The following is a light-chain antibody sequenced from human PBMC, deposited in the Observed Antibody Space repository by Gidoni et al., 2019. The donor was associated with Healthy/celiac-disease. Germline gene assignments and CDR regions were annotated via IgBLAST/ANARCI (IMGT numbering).Light chain of an antibody. Sequence: EIVMTQSPATLSVSPGERATLSCRASQRVSSNLAWYQQKPGQAPRLLIDGASTRATGIPARFSGSGSGTEFTLTISSLQSEDFAVYYCQQYNNWPPPLTFGGGTKVEIK. J-gene: IGKJ4*01. CDR3: QQYNNWPPPLT. V-gene: IGKV3-15*01. CDR1: QRVSSN. CDR2: GAS.